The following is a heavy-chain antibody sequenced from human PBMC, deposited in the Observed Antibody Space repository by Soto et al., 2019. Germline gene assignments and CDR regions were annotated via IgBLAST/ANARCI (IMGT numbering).Heavy chain of an antibody. D-gene: IGHD3-22*01. CDR1: GGTFSSYA. Sequence: GASVKVSCKASGGTFSSYAISWVRQAPGQGLEWMGGIIPIFGTANYAQKFQGRVTITADESTSTAYMELSSLRSEDTAVYYCASRPPDNYYDSSGYSHYFDYWGQGTLVTVSS. CDR3: ASRPPDNYYDSSGYSHYFDY. J-gene: IGHJ4*02. CDR2: IIPIFGTA. V-gene: IGHV1-69*13.